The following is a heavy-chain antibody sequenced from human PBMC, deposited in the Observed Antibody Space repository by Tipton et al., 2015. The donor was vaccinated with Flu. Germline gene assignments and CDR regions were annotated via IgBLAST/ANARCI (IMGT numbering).Heavy chain of an antibody. D-gene: IGHD6-19*01. CDR2: IYYSGST. Sequence: TLSLTCTVSGGSISSSSYYWGWIRQPPGKGLEWIGSIYYSGSTYYNPSLKSRVTISVDTSKNQFSLKLSSVTAADTAVYYCARQEYSSGWDLDYWGQGTLVTVSS. J-gene: IGHJ4*02. V-gene: IGHV4-39*01. CDR3: ARQEYSSGWDLDY. CDR1: GGSISSSSYY.